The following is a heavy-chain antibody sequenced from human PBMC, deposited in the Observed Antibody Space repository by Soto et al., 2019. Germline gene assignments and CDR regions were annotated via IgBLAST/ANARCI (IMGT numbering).Heavy chain of an antibody. V-gene: IGHV3-13*01. CDR2: IGTAGDT. J-gene: IGHJ4*02. Sequence: PGGSLRLSCAASGFTFSSYDMHWVRQTTGKGLEWVSAIGTAGDTYYPGSVKGRFTISRENAENSLYLQMNSLRAEDTAVYYCVRAATDGSNSYYFDYWGQGTLVTVSS. CDR1: GFTFSSYD. CDR3: VRAATDGSNSYYFDY. D-gene: IGHD2-21*01.